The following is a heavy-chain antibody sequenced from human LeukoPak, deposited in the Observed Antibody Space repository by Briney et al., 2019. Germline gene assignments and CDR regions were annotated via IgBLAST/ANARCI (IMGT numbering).Heavy chain of an antibody. Sequence: YHCAPTNYTPSLTSPVTISIDKSKNQFSLKLSSVTAADTAVYYCARNSEYYYGSGSQLDYWGQGTLVTVSS. CDR2: YHCAPT. D-gene: IGHD3-10*01. CDR3: ARNSEYYYGSGSQLDY. J-gene: IGHJ4*02. V-gene: IGHV4-4*02.